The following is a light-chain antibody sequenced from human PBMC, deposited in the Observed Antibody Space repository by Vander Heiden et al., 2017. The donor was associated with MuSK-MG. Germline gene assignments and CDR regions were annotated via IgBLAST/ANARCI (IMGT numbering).Light chain of an antibody. CDR1: SNIVGNQG. CDR2: RKN. J-gene: IGLJ3*02. Sequence: QAGLTQPPSVFKGLRQHATLTCTGNSNIVGNQGAGWLQHHQGHPPKLLSYRKNNRPSGISERFSTSRSGNTASLTITGLQPEDEADYYYSPLDSNLTAQLFGGGTKLTVL. CDR3: SPLDSNLTAQL. V-gene: IGLV10-54*02.